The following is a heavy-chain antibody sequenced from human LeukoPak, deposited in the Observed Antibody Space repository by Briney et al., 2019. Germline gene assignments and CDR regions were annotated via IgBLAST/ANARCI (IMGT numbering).Heavy chain of an antibody. J-gene: IGHJ4*02. CDR3: VGQHDSTGYYFY. CDR2: IYHTGST. D-gene: IGHD3-22*01. V-gene: IGHV4-38-2*01. Sequence: KTSETLSLTCAVTGNSISSSYYWGWIQQRPGKGLQWIDSIYHTGSTYYSPSLKSRVTISVDTSKNRFSLKLTSVTAADTAKYYCVGQHDSTGYYFYWGQGAVVTVSS. CDR1: GNSISSSYY.